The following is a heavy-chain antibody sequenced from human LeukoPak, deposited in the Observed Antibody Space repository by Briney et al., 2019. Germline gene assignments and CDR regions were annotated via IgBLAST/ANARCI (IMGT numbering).Heavy chain of an antibody. V-gene: IGHV1-2*02. D-gene: IGHD5-18*01. CDR3: ARGGYSRRDAFDI. Sequence: GASVKVSCKASGYTFTGYYMHWVRQAPGQGLEWMAWINPNSGDTNYAQKFQGRVTVTRETSISTAYMELSRLGSDDTAVYYCARGGYSRRDAFDIWGQGTMVTVSS. CDR2: INPNSGDT. CDR1: GYTFTGYY. J-gene: IGHJ3*02.